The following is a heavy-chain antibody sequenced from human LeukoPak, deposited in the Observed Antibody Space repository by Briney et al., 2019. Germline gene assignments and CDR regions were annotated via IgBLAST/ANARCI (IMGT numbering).Heavy chain of an antibody. CDR3: AKDSKSNWDAFDI. CDR2: ISWNSGSI. D-gene: IGHD7-27*01. CDR1: GFTFDDYT. V-gene: IGHV3-9*03. J-gene: IGHJ3*02. Sequence: QPGGSLRLSCAASGFTFDDYTMHWVRQAPGKGLEWVSGISWNSGSIGYADSVKGRFTISRGNAKNSLYLQMNSLRAEDMALYYCAKDSKSNWDAFDIWGQGTMVTVPS.